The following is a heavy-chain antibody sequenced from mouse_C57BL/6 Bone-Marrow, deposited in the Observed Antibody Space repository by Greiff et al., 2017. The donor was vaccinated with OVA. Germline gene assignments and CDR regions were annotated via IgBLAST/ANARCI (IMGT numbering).Heavy chain of an antibody. Sequence: QVQLQQSGAELVMPGASVKLSCKASGYTFTSYWMHWVKQRPGQGLEWIGEIDPSDSYTNYNQKFKGKSTLTVDKSSSTAYMQLSSLTSEDSAVYYCARRTGQGDYFDYWGQGTTLTVSS. CDR3: ARRTGQGDYFDY. D-gene: IGHD4-1*01. V-gene: IGHV1-69*01. CDR1: GYTFTSYW. J-gene: IGHJ2*01. CDR2: IDPSDSYT.